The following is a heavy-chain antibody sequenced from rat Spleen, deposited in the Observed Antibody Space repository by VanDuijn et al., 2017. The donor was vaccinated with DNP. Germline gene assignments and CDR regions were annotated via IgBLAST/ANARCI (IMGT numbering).Heavy chain of an antibody. CDR3: DRDIGTTSFDY. Sequence: QVQLKESGPGLVQPSQTLSLTCNVSGFSVTGYHVHWVRQPPGTGLEWMGVMWSDGDTSYNSALASRLSISRDTSKSQLFLKMNSLQTADTATYYCDRDIGTTSFDYWGQGVMVTVSS. D-gene: IGHD1-5*01. J-gene: IGHJ2*01. CDR2: MWSDGDT. CDR1: GFSVTGYH. V-gene: IGHV2-32*01.